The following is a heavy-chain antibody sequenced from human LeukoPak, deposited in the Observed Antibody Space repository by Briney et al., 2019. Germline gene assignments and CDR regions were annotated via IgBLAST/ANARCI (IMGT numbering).Heavy chain of an antibody. CDR2: IHASGST. D-gene: IGHD6-19*01. CDR3: ARGDRAVAGAWGWFDP. J-gene: IGHJ5*02. CDR1: NGCISSYY. V-gene: IGHV4-4*07. Sequence: SETLSLTCTVSNGCISSYYWSWIRQPAGKGLEWIGRIHASGSTNYNPSLKSRVTMSVGTPKNQFSLKLSSVTAADTAIYFCARGDRAVAGAWGWFDPWGQGTLVTVSS.